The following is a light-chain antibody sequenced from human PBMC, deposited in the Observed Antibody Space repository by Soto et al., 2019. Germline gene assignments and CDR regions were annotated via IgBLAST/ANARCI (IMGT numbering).Light chain of an antibody. V-gene: IGLV2-11*01. CDR2: DVS. Sequence: QSALTQPRSVSGSPGQSVTISCTGTSSDVGGYNYVSWYQQHPGKAPQVIIYDVSKRPSGVPDRFSGSKSGNTASLTISGLQAEDETDYYCCSYAGSDSLVFGGGTQLTV. CDR1: SSDVGGYNY. CDR3: CSYAGSDSLV. J-gene: IGLJ2*01.